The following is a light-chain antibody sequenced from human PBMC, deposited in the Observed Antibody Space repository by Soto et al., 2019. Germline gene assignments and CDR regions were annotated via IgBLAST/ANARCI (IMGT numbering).Light chain of an antibody. CDR2: KAS. CDR3: QQHYNYPIT. CDR1: QTISTY. V-gene: IGKV1-5*03. J-gene: IGKJ4*01. Sequence: DIQMTQSPSTLSASVGDRVTITCRASQTISTYLAWYQQKPGKAPKLLIYKASSFESGVPSRFSGSGSGTEFTLTISSLQPDDFATYFCQQHYNYPITFGGGTKVEIK.